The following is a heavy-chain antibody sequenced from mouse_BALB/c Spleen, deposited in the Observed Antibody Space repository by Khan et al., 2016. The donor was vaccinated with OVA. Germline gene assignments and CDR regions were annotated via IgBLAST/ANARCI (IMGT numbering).Heavy chain of an antibody. Sequence: QIQLVQSGPELRKPGETVKISCKASGYTFTNYGMNWVKQSPGKALKWMGWINTYTGEPTYADDFKGRFAFSLETSASTAYLQINNLKNEDTATYFCARPPYFSYTLDHWGQGTSVTVSS. V-gene: IGHV9-3-1*01. CDR3: ARPPYFSYTLDH. J-gene: IGHJ4*01. CDR1: GYTFTNYG. D-gene: IGHD2-10*01. CDR2: INTYTGEP.